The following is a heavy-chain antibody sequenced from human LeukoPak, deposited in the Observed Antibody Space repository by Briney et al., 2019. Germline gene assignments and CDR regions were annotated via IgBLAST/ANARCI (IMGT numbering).Heavy chain of an antibody. D-gene: IGHD3-16*01. V-gene: IGHV3-23*01. CDR2: ISDSGGST. CDR1: GFTVSSNY. CDR3: AKALGGYHFDY. Sequence: PGGSLRLSCAASGFTVSSNYMSWVRQAPGKGLEWVAGISDSGGSTNYADSVKGRFTISRDNSKNTLFLHMNSLRAEDTAVYYCAKALGGYHFDYWGQGTLVTVSS. J-gene: IGHJ4*02.